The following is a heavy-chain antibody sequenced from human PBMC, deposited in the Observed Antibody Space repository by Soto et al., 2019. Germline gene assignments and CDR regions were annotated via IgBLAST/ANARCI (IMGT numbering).Heavy chain of an antibody. D-gene: IGHD3-16*02. CDR2: IIPIFGTA. J-gene: IGHJ4*02. CDR1: GGTFSSYA. V-gene: IGHV1-69*06. CDR3: ARVSVWGSYRYTLGYFDY. Sequence: ASVKVSCKASGGTFSSYAISWVRQAPGQGLEWMGGIIPIFGTANYAQKFQGRVTITADKSTSTAYMELSSLRSEDTAVYYCARVSVWGSYRYTLGYFDYWGQGTLVTVSS.